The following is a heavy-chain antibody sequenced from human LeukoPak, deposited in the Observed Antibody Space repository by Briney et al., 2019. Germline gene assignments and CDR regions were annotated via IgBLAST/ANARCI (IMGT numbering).Heavy chain of an antibody. Sequence: PGESLKISCKGSGYSFTSYWIGWVRQMPGKGLEWMGIIRPMNSDVRYSPSFQGQVAISADRSINTAYLQWSSLTASDTAMYYCASRPFETTVVPWDFYWGQGTQVTVSS. CDR3: ASRPFETTVVPWDFY. V-gene: IGHV5-51*01. J-gene: IGHJ4*02. D-gene: IGHD4-17*01. CDR1: GYSFTSYW. CDR2: IRPMNSDV.